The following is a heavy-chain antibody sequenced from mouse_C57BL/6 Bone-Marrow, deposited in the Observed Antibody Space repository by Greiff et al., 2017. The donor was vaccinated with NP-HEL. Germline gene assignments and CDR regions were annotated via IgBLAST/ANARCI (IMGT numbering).Heavy chain of an antibody. CDR3: ARGYYGSSLYWYFDV. V-gene: IGHV1-81*01. D-gene: IGHD1-1*01. J-gene: IGHJ1*03. Sequence: VQGVESGAELARPGASVKLSCKASGYTFTSYGISWVKQRTGQGLEWIGEIYPRSGNTYYNEKFKGKATLTADKSSSTAYMELRSLTSEDSAVYFCARGYYGSSLYWYFDVWGTGTTVTVSS. CDR1: GYTFTSYG. CDR2: IYPRSGNT.